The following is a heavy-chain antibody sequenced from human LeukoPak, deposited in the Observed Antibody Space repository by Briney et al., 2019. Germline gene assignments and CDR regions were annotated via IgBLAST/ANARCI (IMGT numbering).Heavy chain of an antibody. CDR2: IYYSGST. Sequence: PSETLSLTCTVSGGSINNYYWSWIRQPPGKGLEWIGYIYYSGSTNYNPSLKSRVTISLDTSKNQFSLQLSSVTAADTAVYYCARDRCSSRSCYLTITQKGYFDRWGRGTVVTVSS. V-gene: IGHV4-59*01. J-gene: IGHJ2*01. CDR3: ARDRCSSRSCYLTITQKGYFDR. CDR1: GGSINNYY. D-gene: IGHD2-2*01.